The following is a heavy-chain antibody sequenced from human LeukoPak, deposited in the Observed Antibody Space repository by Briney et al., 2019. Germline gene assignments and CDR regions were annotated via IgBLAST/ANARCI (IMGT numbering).Heavy chain of an antibody. CDR3: TTVSLYYDSSGYLYFDY. J-gene: IGHJ4*02. CDR2: IKSKTDGGTT. V-gene: IGHV3-15*01. D-gene: IGHD3-22*01. CDR1: GFTFSNAW. Sequence: GGSLRLSCAASGFTFSNAWMSWVRQAPGKGLEWVGRIKSKTDGGTTDYAAPVKGRFTISRDDSKNTLYLQMNSLKTEDTAVYYGTTVSLYYDSSGYLYFDYWGQGTLVTVSS.